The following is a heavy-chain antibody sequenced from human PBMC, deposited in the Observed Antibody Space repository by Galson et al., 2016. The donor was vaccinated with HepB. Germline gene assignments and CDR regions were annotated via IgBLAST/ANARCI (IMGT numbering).Heavy chain of an antibody. CDR3: ARHERLLSWFDP. Sequence: LSLTCTVSGGSISSNSYCWGWIRQPPGKGLEWIGSIYYVGNTYYNPSLKSRVIISIDTSNNRVSLKLRSVTAADTAVYYCARHERLLSWFDPWGQGSLVTVSS. CDR2: IYYVGNT. J-gene: IGHJ5*02. D-gene: IGHD5-12*01. CDR1: GGSISSNSYC. V-gene: IGHV4-39*01.